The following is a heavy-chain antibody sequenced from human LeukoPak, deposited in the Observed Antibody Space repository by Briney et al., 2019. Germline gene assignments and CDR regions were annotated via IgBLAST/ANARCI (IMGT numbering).Heavy chain of an antibody. V-gene: IGHV3-48*01. J-gene: IGHJ4*02. Sequence: GGSLRLSCGASGFTFSKHGMNWVRQAPGKGLEWVSYISSSGSTIYYADSVKGRFTISRDNSKNTLYLQMNSLRAEDTAVYYCAKGAGSYFARFDYWGQGTLVTVSS. CDR2: ISSSGSTI. D-gene: IGHD1-26*01. CDR3: AKGAGSYFARFDY. CDR1: GFTFSKHG.